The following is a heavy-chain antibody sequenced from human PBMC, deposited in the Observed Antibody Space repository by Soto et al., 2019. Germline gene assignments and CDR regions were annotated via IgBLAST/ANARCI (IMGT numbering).Heavy chain of an antibody. J-gene: IGHJ4*02. Sequence: QVQLVQSGAEVKKPGSSVKVSCKASGVTFSSETISCVRQAPGQGLEGVGGIIPLFGTANYAQKFQGRVTITADESKSTLYIELSSLRSDDTAVDYCATELGDNPASAFDSWGQGPLVTVSS. CDR1: GVTFSSET. CDR3: ATELGDNPASAFDS. D-gene: IGHD2-21*01. V-gene: IGHV1-69*01. CDR2: IIPLFGTA.